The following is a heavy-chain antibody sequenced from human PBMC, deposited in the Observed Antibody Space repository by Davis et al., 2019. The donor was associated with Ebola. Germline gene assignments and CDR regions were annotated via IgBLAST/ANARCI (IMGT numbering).Heavy chain of an antibody. CDR2: ISAYNGNT. D-gene: IGHD1-1*01. J-gene: IGHJ4*02. Sequence: AASVKVSCKASGYTFTSYGISWVRQAPGQGLEWMGWISAYNGNTNYAQKLQGRVTMTRDTSTSTVYMEVISLRSEDTAVYYCASPAGTTEHWFDYWGQGTQVTVSS. V-gene: IGHV1-18*01. CDR3: ASPAGTTEHWFDY. CDR1: GYTFTSYG.